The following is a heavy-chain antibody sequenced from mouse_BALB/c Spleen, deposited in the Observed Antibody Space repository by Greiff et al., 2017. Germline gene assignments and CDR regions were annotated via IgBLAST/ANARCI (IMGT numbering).Heavy chain of an antibody. J-gene: IGHJ2*01. CDR3: ARDHGAHYFDY. CDR1: GFTFSDYY. Sequence: EVKLVESGGGLVKPGGSLKLSCAASGFTFSDYYMYWVRQTPEKRLEWVATISDGGSYTYYPDSVKGRFTISRDNAKNNLYLQMSSLKSEDTAMYYCARDHGAHYFDYWGQGTTLTVSS. V-gene: IGHV5-4*02. CDR2: ISDGGSYT. D-gene: IGHD1-2*01.